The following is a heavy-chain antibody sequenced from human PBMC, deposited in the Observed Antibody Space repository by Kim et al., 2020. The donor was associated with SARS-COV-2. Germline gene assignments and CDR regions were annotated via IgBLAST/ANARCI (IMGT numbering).Heavy chain of an antibody. Sequence: GGSLRLSCAASGFTFSTYWMSWVRQVPGSGLVSVSRIKSDGSVTHYADSVQGRFTISRDNARSTLYLQMSSLRVEDTAGYYCVRGPGADSWGQGILVTVS. J-gene: IGHJ4*02. CDR2: IKSDGSVT. CDR3: VRGPGADS. V-gene: IGHV3-74*01. CDR1: GFTFSTYW. D-gene: IGHD7-27*01.